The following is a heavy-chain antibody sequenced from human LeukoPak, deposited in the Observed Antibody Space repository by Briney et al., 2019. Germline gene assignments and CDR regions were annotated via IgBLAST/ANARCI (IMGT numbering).Heavy chain of an antibody. J-gene: IGHJ4*02. Sequence: ASVKVSCKASGYTFTDYYMHWVRQAPGQGLEWMGWINPNNGGTNYALKFQGRVTMTRDTSINTAYMELNRLRSDDTAVYYCATDVRLRGAWEVLFDHWGQGTLVTVSS. CDR1: GYTFTDYY. V-gene: IGHV1-2*02. D-gene: IGHD1-26*01. CDR3: ATDVRLRGAWEVLFDH. CDR2: INPNNGGT.